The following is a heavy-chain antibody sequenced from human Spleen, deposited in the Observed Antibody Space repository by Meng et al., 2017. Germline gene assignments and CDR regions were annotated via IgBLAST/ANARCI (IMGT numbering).Heavy chain of an antibody. V-gene: IGHV4-31*03. CDR2: IHYSGST. CDR3: ARYVFDSSSLYSNWFDP. Sequence: QVQLQESGSGLVKPSQTLSPTCPVYGCSISSGTYYWGWIRQLPGKGLEWIAYIHYSGSTYYSPSLKSRVTISVDTSKNQLSLKLSSMTAADTAVYYCARYVFDSSSLYSNWFDPWGQGTLVTVSS. D-gene: IGHD3-22*01. J-gene: IGHJ5*02. CDR1: GCSISSGTYY.